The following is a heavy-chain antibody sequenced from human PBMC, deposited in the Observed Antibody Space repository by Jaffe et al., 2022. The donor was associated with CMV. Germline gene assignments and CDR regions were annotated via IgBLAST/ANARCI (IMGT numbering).Heavy chain of an antibody. CDR3: ARDTPGYGDPTDNFYYGLDV. J-gene: IGHJ6*02. Sequence: EVQLVESGGGLVRRGGSLRLSCAASEFTFSSYSMNWVRQAPGKGLEWVSYISSSSSTIYYADSVQGRFTISRDNAKNSLYLQMNSLRDEDTAVYYCARDTPGYGDPTDNFYYGLDVWGQGTTVTVSS. V-gene: IGHV3-48*02. CDR2: ISSSSSTI. CDR1: EFTFSSYS. D-gene: IGHD4-17*01.